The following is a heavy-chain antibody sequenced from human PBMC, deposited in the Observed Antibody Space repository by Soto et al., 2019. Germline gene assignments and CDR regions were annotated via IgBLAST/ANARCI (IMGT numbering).Heavy chain of an antibody. CDR1: GGSISSGGYY. J-gene: IGHJ4*02. V-gene: IGHV4-31*03. CDR2: IYYSGSA. Sequence: SETLSLTCTVSGGSISSGGYYWSWIRQHPGKGLEWIGYIYYSGSAYYNPSLKSRVTISVDTSKNQFSLKLSSVTAADTAVYYCARVLHGSGNPSFDYWGQRTLFTVSS. D-gene: IGHD3-3*01. CDR3: ARVLHGSGNPSFDY.